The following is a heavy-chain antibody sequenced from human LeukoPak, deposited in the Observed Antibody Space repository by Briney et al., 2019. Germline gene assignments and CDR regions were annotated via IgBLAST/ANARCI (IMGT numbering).Heavy chain of an antibody. CDR2: IYTSGST. CDR1: GGSFSSHY. J-gene: IGHJ4*02. Sequence: SETLSLTSTVSGGSFSSHYWSWIRQPAGKGLEWIGRIYTSGSTNYIPCLKSRDTMSVETSKNQFSLKLSSVTAADTAVYYCARDSYYYGSGTPFDYWGQGTLVTVSS. CDR3: ARDSYYYGSGTPFDY. D-gene: IGHD3-10*01. V-gene: IGHV4-4*07.